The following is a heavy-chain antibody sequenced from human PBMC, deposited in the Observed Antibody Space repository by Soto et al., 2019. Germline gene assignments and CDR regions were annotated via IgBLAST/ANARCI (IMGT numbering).Heavy chain of an antibody. J-gene: IGHJ4*02. CDR2: IYYSGST. CDR1: GGSISSGGYY. V-gene: IGHV4-31*03. D-gene: IGHD4-17*01. Sequence: QVQLQESGPGLVKPSQTLSLTCTVSGGSISSGGYYWSWIRQHPGKGLEWIGYIYYSGSTYYNPSVASRVSRSGDTSRNQIALRLSSVTAADTAVYYCARALMTAVTPGYYFDYWGQGTLVTVSS. CDR3: ARALMTAVTPGYYFDY.